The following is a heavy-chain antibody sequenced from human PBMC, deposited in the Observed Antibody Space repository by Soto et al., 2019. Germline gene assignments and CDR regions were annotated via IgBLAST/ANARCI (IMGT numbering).Heavy chain of an antibody. V-gene: IGHV3-23*01. D-gene: IGHD3-10*01. CDR1: GFTFSSYA. J-gene: IGHJ6*02. CDR3: AKDLYGSGNHSPYYYYGMDV. Sequence: GGSLRLSCAASGFTFSSYAMSWVRQAPGKGLEWVSAISGSGGSTYYADSVKGRFTISRDNSKNTLYLQMNSLRAEDTAVYYCAKDLYGSGNHSPYYYYGMDVWGQGTTVTVSS. CDR2: ISGSGGST.